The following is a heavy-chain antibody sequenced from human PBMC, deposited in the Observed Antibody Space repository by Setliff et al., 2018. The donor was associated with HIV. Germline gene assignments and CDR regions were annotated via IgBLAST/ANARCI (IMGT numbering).Heavy chain of an antibody. J-gene: IGHJ6*02. D-gene: IGHD1-1*01. CDR1: GGTFSSYA. V-gene: IGHV1-69*05. Sequence: SVKVSCKASGGTFSSYAISWVRQAPGQGLEWMGGIIPIFGTANYAQKFQGRVTITTDESTSTAYMELSSLRSEDTAVYYCARSRYEGYYYYGMDVWGQGTTVTVSS. CDR3: ARSRYEGYYYYGMDV. CDR2: IIPIFGTA.